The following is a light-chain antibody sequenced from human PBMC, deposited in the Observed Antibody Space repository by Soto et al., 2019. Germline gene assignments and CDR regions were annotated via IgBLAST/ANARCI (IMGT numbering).Light chain of an antibody. Sequence: EIVLTQSPGTLSLSPGERASLSCRASQSVSSSFLAWYQQKPGQAPRLLIYGASSMATGIPHRFSGSGSGTDFTLTISRLDPEDFAVYYCQQYNSSPYTFGQGTKLEIK. CDR2: GAS. CDR1: QSVSSSF. CDR3: QQYNSSPYT. V-gene: IGKV3-20*01. J-gene: IGKJ2*01.